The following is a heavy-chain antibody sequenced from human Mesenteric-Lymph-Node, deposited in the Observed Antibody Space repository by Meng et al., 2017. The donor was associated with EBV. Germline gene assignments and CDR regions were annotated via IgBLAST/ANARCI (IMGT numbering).Heavy chain of an antibody. CDR1: GGSISDNDW. J-gene: IGHJ4*02. D-gene: IGHD3-22*01. Sequence: QVQLQESGPRLEKPSGTLSLTCVVSGGSISDNDWWSWVRQPPGKGLEWLGEIYHGGGTNYNPSLESRVTISVDKSKNQFSLKLNSVTVADTAVYYCAGNGYYALEYWGPGSLVTVS. CDR3: AGNGYYALEY. V-gene: IGHV4-4*02. CDR2: IYHGGGT.